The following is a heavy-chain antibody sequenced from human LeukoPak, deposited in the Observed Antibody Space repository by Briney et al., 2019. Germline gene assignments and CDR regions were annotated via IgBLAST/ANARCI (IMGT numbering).Heavy chain of an antibody. D-gene: IGHD6-19*01. CDR1: GGSISSYY. CDR2: IYYSGST. J-gene: IGHJ4*02. CDR3: ARHSSGWLPASNLDY. V-gene: IGHV4-59*08. Sequence: SETLSLTCTVSGGSISSYYWSWIRQPPGKGLEWIGYIYYSGSTNYNPSLKSRVTISVDTSKNQFSLKLSSVTAADTAVYYCARHSSGWLPASNLDYWGQGTLVTVSS.